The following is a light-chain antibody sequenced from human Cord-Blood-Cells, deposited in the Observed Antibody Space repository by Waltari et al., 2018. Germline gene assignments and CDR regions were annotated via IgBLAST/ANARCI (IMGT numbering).Light chain of an antibody. J-gene: IGLJ1*01. CDR3: SSYAGSNNLV. Sequence: QPALTQPPSASGSPGQSVTISCTGTSSDVVGYNYVSWYQQHPGKAPKLMIYEVSKRPSGVPDRFSGSKSGNTASLTVSGLQAEDEADYYCSSYAGSNNLVFGTGTKVTVL. CDR2: EVS. CDR1: SSDVVGYNY. V-gene: IGLV2-8*01.